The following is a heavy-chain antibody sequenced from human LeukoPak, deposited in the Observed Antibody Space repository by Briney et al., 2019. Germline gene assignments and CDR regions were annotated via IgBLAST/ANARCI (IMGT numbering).Heavy chain of an antibody. CDR3: VKESGAVFGPDYFDS. CDR1: GYTFTSYD. J-gene: IGHJ4*02. V-gene: IGHV1-8*01. D-gene: IGHD6-19*01. Sequence: ASVKVSCKASGYTFTSYDINWVRQATGQGLEWMGWMNPNSGNTGYAQKFQGRVTMTRNTSISTAYMELSSLRSEDTAVYYCVKESGAVFGPDYFDSWGQGTLVIVSS. CDR2: MNPNSGNT.